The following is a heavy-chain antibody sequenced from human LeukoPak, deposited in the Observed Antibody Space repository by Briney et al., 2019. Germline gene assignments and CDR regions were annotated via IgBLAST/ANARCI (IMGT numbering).Heavy chain of an antibody. D-gene: IGHD6-13*01. J-gene: IGHJ4*02. V-gene: IGHV3-64*01. CDR3: AREPSMWRAAAGLIDY. Sequence: GGSLRLSCAASGFTFSSYWMNWVRQAPGKGLEYVSAISSNGGSTYYANSVKGRFTISRDNSKNTLYLQMGSLRAEDMAVYYCAREPSMWRAAAGLIDYWGQGTLVTVSS. CDR1: GFTFSSYW. CDR2: ISSNGGST.